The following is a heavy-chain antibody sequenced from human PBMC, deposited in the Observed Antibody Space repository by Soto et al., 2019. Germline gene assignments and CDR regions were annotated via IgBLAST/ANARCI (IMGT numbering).Heavy chain of an antibody. D-gene: IGHD6-19*01. CDR2: IIPIFGTA. V-gene: IGHV1-69*06. CDR1: GGTFSSYA. Sequence: SVKVSCKASGGTFSSYAISWVRQAPGQGLEWMGGIIPIFGTANYAQKFQGRVTITADKSTSTAHMELSSLRSEDTAVYYCASSKKGSGWYGEADYWGQGTLVTV. J-gene: IGHJ4*02. CDR3: ASSKKGSGWYGEADY.